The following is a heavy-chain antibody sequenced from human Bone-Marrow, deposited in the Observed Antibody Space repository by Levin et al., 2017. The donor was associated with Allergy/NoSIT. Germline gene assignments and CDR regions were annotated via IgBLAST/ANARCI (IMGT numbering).Heavy chain of an antibody. CDR3: ARAYITAADPFDY. J-gene: IGHJ4*02. Sequence: LSLTCAASGFTFSSSGMHWVRQAPGKGLEWVAVIWYDGSNKYYADSVKGRFTISRDNSKNTLYLQMNSLRAEDTAVYYCARAYITAADPFDYWGQGTLVTVSS. CDR1: GFTFSSSG. D-gene: IGHD6-13*01. CDR2: IWYDGSNK. V-gene: IGHV3-33*01.